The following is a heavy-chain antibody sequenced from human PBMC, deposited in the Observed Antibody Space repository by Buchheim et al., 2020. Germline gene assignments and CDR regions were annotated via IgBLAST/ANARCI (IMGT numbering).Heavy chain of an antibody. V-gene: IGHV1-69*18. Sequence: QALLVQSGPEVKKPGSSVKVSCKAFGGTFSKYSINWVRQAPGQGLEWMGRIIPIFGTANHAQKFHGRVTITADEATSTAYMELRSLKSEDTAVYYCASGYCGSDCYSEIYYGLDVWGQGTT. CDR1: GGTFSKYS. J-gene: IGHJ6*01. CDR2: IIPIFGTA. CDR3: ASGYCGSDCYSEIYYGLDV. D-gene: IGHD2-21*02.